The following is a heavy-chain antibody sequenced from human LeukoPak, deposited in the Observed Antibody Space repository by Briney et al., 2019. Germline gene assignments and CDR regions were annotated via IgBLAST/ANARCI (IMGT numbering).Heavy chain of an antibody. D-gene: IGHD2-21*02. CDR1: GDSVSSNSVT. J-gene: IGHJ6*02. CDR2: TYHRSTWYN. CDR3: ARRLTQYDCFDP. V-gene: IGHV6-1*01. Sequence: SQTLSLTCAISGDSVSSNSVTWNWIRQSPSRGLEWLGRTYHRSTWYNDYAVSVRGRITVNPDTSKNQFSLHLNSVTPEDTAVYYCARRLTQYDCFDPWGQGTTVTVSS.